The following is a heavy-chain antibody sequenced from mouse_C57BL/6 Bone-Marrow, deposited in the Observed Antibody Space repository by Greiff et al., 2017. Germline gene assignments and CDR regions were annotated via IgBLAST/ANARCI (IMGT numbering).Heavy chain of an antibody. V-gene: IGHV1-78*01. D-gene: IGHD2-4*01. CDR2: IYPRDGST. CDR3: ARRGDYYDYPYYFDY. CDR1: GYTFTDHT. J-gene: IGHJ2*01. Sequence: QVQLKESDAELVKPGASVKISCKVSGYTFTDHTIHWMKQRPEQGLEWIGYIYPRDGSTKYNEKFKGKATLTADKSSSTAYMQLNSLTSEDSAVYYCARRGDYYDYPYYFDYWGQGTTLTVSS.